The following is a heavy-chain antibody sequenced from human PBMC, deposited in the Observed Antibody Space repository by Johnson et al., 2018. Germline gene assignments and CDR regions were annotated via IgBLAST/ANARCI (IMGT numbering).Heavy chain of an antibody. CDR2: IYPGDSDT. CDR3: ARPAVAGGVEEALDI. CDR1: GYSFTSYW. D-gene: IGHD3-16*01. V-gene: IGHV5-51*03. J-gene: IGHJ3*02. Sequence: VQLVQSGAEVKKPGESLKISCKGSGYSFTSYWIGWVRQMPGKGLEWMGIIYPGDSDTRYSPSFQGQVTISADKSISTAYLQWISLKASVTDIYYRARPAVAGGVEEALDIWGQGTMVTVSS.